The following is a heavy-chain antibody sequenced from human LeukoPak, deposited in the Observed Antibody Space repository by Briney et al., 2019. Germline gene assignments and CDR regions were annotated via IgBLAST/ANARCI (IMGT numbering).Heavy chain of an antibody. V-gene: IGHV3-30*18. Sequence: GRSLRLSCAASGFTFSSYGMHWVRQAPGKGLEWVAVISYDGSNKYYADSVKGRFTISRDNSKNTLYLQMNSLRAEDTAVYYCAKAGWGADIVTNWGQGTLVTVSS. CDR2: ISYDGSNK. D-gene: IGHD5-12*01. J-gene: IGHJ4*02. CDR1: GFTFSSYG. CDR3: AKAGWGADIVTN.